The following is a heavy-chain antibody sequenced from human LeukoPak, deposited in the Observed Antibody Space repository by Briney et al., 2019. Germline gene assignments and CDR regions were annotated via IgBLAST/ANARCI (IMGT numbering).Heavy chain of an antibody. CDR3: ARDLIAVRPGWFDP. J-gene: IGHJ5*02. Sequence: ASVKVSCKASGYTFTTYGIKWVRQAHGQGLVWRGWIRAYNGKTNYAQKSQGTVTMTTDTSTSTAYLEVRSLRSDDTAIYYCARDLIAVRPGWFDPWGQGTLVTVSS. D-gene: IGHD6-6*01. CDR1: GYTFTTYG. V-gene: IGHV1-18*01. CDR2: IRAYNGKT.